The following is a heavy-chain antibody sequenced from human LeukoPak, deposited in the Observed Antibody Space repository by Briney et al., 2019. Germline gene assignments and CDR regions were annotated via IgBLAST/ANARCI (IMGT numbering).Heavy chain of an antibody. CDR1: GGSISSYY. Sequence: PSETLSLTCTVSGGSISSYYRSWIRQPPGKGLEWIGYIYYSGSTNYNPSLKSRVTISVDTSKNQFSLKLSSVTAADTAVYYCARNPSLTHWFDPWGQGTLVTVSS. CDR2: IYYSGST. J-gene: IGHJ5*02. V-gene: IGHV4-59*01. CDR3: ARNPSLTHWFDP. D-gene: IGHD1-14*01.